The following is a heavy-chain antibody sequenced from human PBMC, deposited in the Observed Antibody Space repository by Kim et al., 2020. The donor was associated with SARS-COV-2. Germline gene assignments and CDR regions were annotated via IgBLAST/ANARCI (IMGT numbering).Heavy chain of an antibody. V-gene: IGHV3-23*01. Sequence: KGRFTISRDNSKNTLYLQMNSLRAEDTAVYYCAKLGDLGGSGSPRGYFDYWGQGTLVTVSS. J-gene: IGHJ4*02. CDR3: AKLGDLGGSGSPRGYFDY. D-gene: IGHD3-10*01.